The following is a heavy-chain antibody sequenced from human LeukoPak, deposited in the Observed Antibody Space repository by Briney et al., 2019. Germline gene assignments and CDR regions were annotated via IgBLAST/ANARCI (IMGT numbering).Heavy chain of an antibody. D-gene: IGHD6-19*01. J-gene: IGHJ4*02. CDR1: GFTFSSSA. Sequence: GGSLRLSCAASGFTFSSSAMHWVRQAPDKGLEWVAVISYDGSNKYYADSVKGRVTISRDNSKNTLYLQMNSLRADDTAVYYCARDSLLTYSSGWYGYCFDYWGQGTLVTVSS. CDR3: ARDSLLTYSSGWYGYCFDY. V-gene: IGHV3-30-3*01. CDR2: ISYDGSNK.